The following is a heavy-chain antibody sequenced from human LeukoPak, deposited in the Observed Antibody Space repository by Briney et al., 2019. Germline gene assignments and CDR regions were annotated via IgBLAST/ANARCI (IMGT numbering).Heavy chain of an antibody. V-gene: IGHV3-23*01. Sequence: PGGSLRLSCAASGFTFKNFVMTWVRQAPGQGLDWVSAISGNTGATYYADSVKGRFTISRDNSKNTLYLQMNSLRAEDTAVYYCAKDGVVLLWFGEFYFDYWGQGTLVTVSS. CDR2: ISGNTGAT. CDR1: GFTFKNFV. CDR3: AKDGVVLLWFGEFYFDY. J-gene: IGHJ4*02. D-gene: IGHD3-10*01.